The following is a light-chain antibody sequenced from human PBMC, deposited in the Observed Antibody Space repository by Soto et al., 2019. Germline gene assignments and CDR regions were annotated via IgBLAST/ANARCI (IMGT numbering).Light chain of an antibody. J-gene: IGKJ1*01. V-gene: IGKV3-20*01. CDR1: QSVSSTY. CDR3: QQYDSSPWT. Sequence: EIVLMQSPGTLSLSPGERATLSCRASQSVSSTYLAWYQHKHGQAPRLLIYGASSRATGIPDRFSGSGSGTDFTLTISRLEPEDFAVYYCQQYDSSPWTFGQGAKVEMK. CDR2: GAS.